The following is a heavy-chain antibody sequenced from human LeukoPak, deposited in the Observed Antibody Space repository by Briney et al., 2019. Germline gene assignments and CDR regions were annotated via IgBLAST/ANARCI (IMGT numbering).Heavy chain of an antibody. CDR3: TGGGRSTDAFDI. J-gene: IGHJ3*02. CDR1: GLPFSNYA. CDR2: ITGSGGST. D-gene: IGHD2-8*02. Sequence: GSLRLSCPASGLPFSNYAMSWVRQAPGKGLEWVSGITGSGGSTNYADSVKGRFTISRDNSKNTLYLQMSSLRAEDTAVYYCTGGGRSTDAFDIWGQGTMVAVSS. V-gene: IGHV3-23*01.